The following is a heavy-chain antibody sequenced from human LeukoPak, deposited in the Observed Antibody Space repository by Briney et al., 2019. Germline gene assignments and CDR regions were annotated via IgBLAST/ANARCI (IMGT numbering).Heavy chain of an antibody. CDR3: ARAHILTDYAFDY. Sequence: SETLSLTRTVSGGSLSSYYWSWIRQPPGKGLEWIGYIYYSGSTNYNPSLKSRVTISVDTSKNQFSLKLSSVTAADTAVYYCARAHILTDYAFDYWGQGTLVTVSS. D-gene: IGHD3-9*01. CDR1: GGSLSSYY. CDR2: IYYSGST. J-gene: IGHJ4*02. V-gene: IGHV4-59*01.